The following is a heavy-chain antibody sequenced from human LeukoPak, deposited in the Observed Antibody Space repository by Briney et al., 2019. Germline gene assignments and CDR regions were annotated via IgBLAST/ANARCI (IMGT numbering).Heavy chain of an antibody. CDR1: GFTVSNNY. J-gene: IGHJ4*02. CDR2: IYSGGST. CDR3: ARGSHYDSGSNSYDY. Sequence: GGSLRLSCAASGFTVSNNYMNWVRQAPGKGLEWVSVIYSGGSTSYADSVKGRFTISRDNSKNTLYLQMNSLRAEDTAIYYCARGSHYDSGSNSYDYWGQGTLVTVSS. D-gene: IGHD3-10*01. V-gene: IGHV3-53*01.